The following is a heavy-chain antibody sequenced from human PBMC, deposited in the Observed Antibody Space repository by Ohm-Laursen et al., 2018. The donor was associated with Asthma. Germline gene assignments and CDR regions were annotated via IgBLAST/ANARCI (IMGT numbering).Heavy chain of an antibody. CDR3: ARGFGEFYFDY. Sequence: SLRLSCSASGFTFSSYGMHWVRQAPGKGLEWVAVISYDGSNKYYADSVKGRFTISRDNSKNTLYLQMNSLRAEDTAVYYCARGFGEFYFDYWGQGTLVTVSS. CDR1: GFTFSSYG. J-gene: IGHJ4*02. CDR2: ISYDGSNK. D-gene: IGHD3-10*01. V-gene: IGHV3-30*03.